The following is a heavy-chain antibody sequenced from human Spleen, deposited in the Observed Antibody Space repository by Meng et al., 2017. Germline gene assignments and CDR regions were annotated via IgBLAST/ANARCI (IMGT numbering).Heavy chain of an antibody. CDR1: GFSFDDYG. Sequence: GESLKISCAASGFSFDDYGMSWVRQAPGKGLEWVSGINWNGGTTGYADSVKGRFTISRDNAKNSLYLQMNSLRAEDTALYYCARDHSARRPPVTFFDYWGQGTLVTVSS. CDR3: ARDHSARRPPVTFFDY. CDR2: INWNGGTT. D-gene: IGHD2-21*02. V-gene: IGHV3-20*04. J-gene: IGHJ4*02.